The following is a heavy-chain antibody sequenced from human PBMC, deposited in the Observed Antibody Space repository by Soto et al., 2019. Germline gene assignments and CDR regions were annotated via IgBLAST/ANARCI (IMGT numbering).Heavy chain of an antibody. J-gene: IGHJ4*02. D-gene: IGHD3-10*01. CDR1: GFTFNNFA. CDR3: AKSSGFGELTPIDY. CDR2: VSDNGGST. Sequence: EVQLLESVGDLVQPGGSLRLSCAVSGFTFNNFAMNWVRQAPGKGLEWVSTVSDNGGSTYYTTSVKGRFTISRDNSKNTLYLQMNSLRAEDTAVYYCAKSSGFGELTPIDYWGQGTLVTVSS. V-gene: IGHV3-23*01.